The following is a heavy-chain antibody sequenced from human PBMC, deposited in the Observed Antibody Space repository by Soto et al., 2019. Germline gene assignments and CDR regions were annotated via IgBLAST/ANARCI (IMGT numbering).Heavy chain of an antibody. CDR2: IYYSGST. D-gene: IGHD6-13*01. CDR1: GGSVSSGSYY. Sequence: PSETLSLTCTVSGGSVSSGSYYWSWIRQPPGKGLEWIGYIYYSGSTNYNPSLKSRVTISVDTSKNQFSLKLSSVTAADTAVYYCARGVYSSSWYYHRGYNWFDPWGQGTLVTVSS. V-gene: IGHV4-61*01. CDR3: ARGVYSSSWYYHRGYNWFDP. J-gene: IGHJ5*02.